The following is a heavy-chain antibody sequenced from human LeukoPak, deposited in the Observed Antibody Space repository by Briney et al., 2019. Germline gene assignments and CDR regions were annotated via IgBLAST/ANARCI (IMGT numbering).Heavy chain of an antibody. CDR3: ARAPSTIFGVVLYYYYYMDV. D-gene: IGHD3-3*01. V-gene: IGHV1-18*01. J-gene: IGHJ6*03. CDR2: ISAYNGNT. Sequence: EASVNVSCKASGYTFTSYGISWVRQAPGQGLEWMGWISAYNGNTNYAQKLQGRVTITTDTSTSTAYMEVRSLRSDDTAVYYCARAPSTIFGVVLYYYYYMDVWGKGTTVTVSS. CDR1: GYTFTSYG.